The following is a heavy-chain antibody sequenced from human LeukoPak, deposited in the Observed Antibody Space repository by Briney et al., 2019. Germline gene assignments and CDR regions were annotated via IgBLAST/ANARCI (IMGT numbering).Heavy chain of an antibody. Sequence: SETLSLTCTVSGGSISSGDYYWSWIRQPPGKGLEWIGYIYYSGSTYYNPSLKSRVTISVDTSKNQFSLKLSSVTAADTTVYYCARRLRAAYFDYWGQGTLVTVSS. D-gene: IGHD5-12*01. J-gene: IGHJ4*02. CDR1: GGSISSGDYY. CDR3: ARRLRAAYFDY. V-gene: IGHV4-30-4*02. CDR2: IYYSGST.